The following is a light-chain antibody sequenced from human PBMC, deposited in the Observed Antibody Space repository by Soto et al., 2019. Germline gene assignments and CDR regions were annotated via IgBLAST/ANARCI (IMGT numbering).Light chain of an antibody. V-gene: IGKV1-5*01. Sequence: DIQMTQSPSTLSASVGDRVTITCRASRSISSWLAWYQQKPGKAPKLLIYDASSLESGVPSRFSGSGSGTEFTLTISSLQPDDFATYYCQQYNSYPLTFGPGTKVDIK. CDR1: RSISSW. CDR2: DAS. J-gene: IGKJ3*01. CDR3: QQYNSYPLT.